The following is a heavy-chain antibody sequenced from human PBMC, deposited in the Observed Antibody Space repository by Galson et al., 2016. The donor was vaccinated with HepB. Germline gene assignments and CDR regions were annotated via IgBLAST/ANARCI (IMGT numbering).Heavy chain of an antibody. J-gene: IGHJ4*02. D-gene: IGHD5-18*01. CDR1: GITFSNYA. CDR3: AKDRGGRVDTGTVDY. CDR2: IGGSDTGT. Sequence: SLRLSCAASGITFSNYAMHWVRQAPGEGLEWVSGIGGSDTGTYYTDSVRGRFTISRDNSKNTLYLQMNSLRAGDAAVYYCAKDRGGRVDTGTVDYWGQGTLVTVSS. V-gene: IGHV3-23*01.